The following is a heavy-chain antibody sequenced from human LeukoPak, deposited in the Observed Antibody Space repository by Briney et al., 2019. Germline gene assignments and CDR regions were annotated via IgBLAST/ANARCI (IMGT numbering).Heavy chain of an antibody. V-gene: IGHV3-20*04. J-gene: IGHJ4*02. D-gene: IGHD5-24*01. CDR2: INWNGGST. CDR1: GFTFSSYG. Sequence: GGTLRLSCAASGFTFSSYGMSWVRQAPGKGLEWVSGINWNGGSTGYADSVKGRFTISRDNAKNSLYLQMNSLRAEDTAVYYCARDGLDGYYVDYWGQGTLVTVSS. CDR3: ARDGLDGYYVDY.